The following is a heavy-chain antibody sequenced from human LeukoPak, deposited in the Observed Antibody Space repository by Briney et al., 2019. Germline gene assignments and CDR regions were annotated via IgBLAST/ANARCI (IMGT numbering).Heavy chain of an antibody. D-gene: IGHD6-19*01. J-gene: IGHJ3*02. CDR2: INPRGGST. CDR1: GYTFTSYY. V-gene: IGHV1-46*01. CDR3: ARAFVKPGYSSGWYSATFDI. Sequence: ASVKVSCKASGYTFTSYYMHWVRQAPGQGLEWMGIINPRGGSTSYAQKFQGRVTMTRDTSTSTVYMELSSLRSEDTAVYYCARAFVKPGYSSGWYSATFDIWGQGTMVTVSS.